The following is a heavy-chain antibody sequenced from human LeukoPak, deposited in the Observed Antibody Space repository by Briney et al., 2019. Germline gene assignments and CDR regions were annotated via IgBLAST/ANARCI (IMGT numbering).Heavy chain of an antibody. V-gene: IGHV3-48*02. CDR3: ARDRGRWLHTHYVY. J-gene: IGHJ4*02. CDR2: IRYGGDTI. D-gene: IGHD5-24*01. CDR1: GFTFSSYS. Sequence: GGSLRLSCAASGFTFSSYSMNWVRQAPGKGLEWVSYIRYGGDTIYYADSVKGRFTISRDNAKNSVYLQMNSLRDEDTAVYYCARDRGRWLHTHYVYWGQGTLVTVSS.